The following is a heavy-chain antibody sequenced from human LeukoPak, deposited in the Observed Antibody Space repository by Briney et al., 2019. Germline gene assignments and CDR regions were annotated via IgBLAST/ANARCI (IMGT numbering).Heavy chain of an antibody. Sequence: SQTLSLTCIVSGGSISSGDYYWSWIRQPPGKGLEWIGYIYYSGSTYYNPSLKSRITMSVDTSKNQFSLKLSSVTAADTAVYYCARVSDRRGYSDYWGQGTLVTVSS. CDR1: GGSISSGDYY. CDR2: IYYSGST. D-gene: IGHD5-12*01. V-gene: IGHV4-30-4*01. CDR3: ARVSDRRGYSDY. J-gene: IGHJ4*02.